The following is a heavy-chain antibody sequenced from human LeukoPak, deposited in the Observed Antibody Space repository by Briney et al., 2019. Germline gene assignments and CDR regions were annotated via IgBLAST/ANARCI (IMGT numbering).Heavy chain of an antibody. CDR1: GFTFSSYG. D-gene: IGHD3-22*01. J-gene: IGHJ4*02. CDR2: IRYDGSNK. CDR3: AKDLGSDYYDSSGYDY. V-gene: IGHV3-30*02. Sequence: PGGSLRLSCAVSGFTFSSYGMHWVRQAPGKGLEWVAFIRYDGSNKYYADSVKGRFTISRDNSKNTLYLQMNSLRVEDTAVYYCAKDLGSDYYDSSGYDYWGQGILVTVSS.